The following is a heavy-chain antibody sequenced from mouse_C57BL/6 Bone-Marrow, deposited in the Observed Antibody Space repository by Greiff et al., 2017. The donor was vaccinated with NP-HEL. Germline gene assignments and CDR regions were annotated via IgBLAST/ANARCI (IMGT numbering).Heavy chain of an antibody. V-gene: IGHV1-64*01. Sequence: QVQLQQPGAELVKPGASVKLSCKASGYTFTSYWMHWVKQRPGQGLEWIGMIHPNSGSTNYNEKFQSKATLTVDKSSSTAYMQLSSLTSEDSAVYYCARSYSSNSAWFAYWGQGTLVTVSA. CDR1: GYTFTSYW. CDR3: ARSYSSNSAWFAY. D-gene: IGHD2-5*01. CDR2: IHPNSGST. J-gene: IGHJ3*01.